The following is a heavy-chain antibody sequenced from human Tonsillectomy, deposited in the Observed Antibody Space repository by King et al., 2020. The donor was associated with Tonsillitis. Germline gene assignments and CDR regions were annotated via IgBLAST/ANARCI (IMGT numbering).Heavy chain of an antibody. CDR1: GFTFSSYG. J-gene: IGHJ5*02. CDR3: ARAQYYDFWSGYYTNWFDP. CDR2: IWYDGSNK. Sequence: QLVQSGGGVVQPGRSLRLSCAASGFTFSSYGMHWVRQAPGKGLEWVAVIWYDGSNKYYADSVKGRFTISRDNSKNTLYLQMNSRRAEDTAVYYCARAQYYDFWSGYYTNWFDPWGQGTLVTVSS. D-gene: IGHD3-3*01. V-gene: IGHV3-33*01.